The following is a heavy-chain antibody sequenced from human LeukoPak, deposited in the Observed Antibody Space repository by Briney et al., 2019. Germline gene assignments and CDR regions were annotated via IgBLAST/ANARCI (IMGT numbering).Heavy chain of an antibody. CDR2: ISYDGSNK. J-gene: IGHJ4*02. CDR1: GFTFISYG. V-gene: IGHV3-30*18. D-gene: IGHD5-18*01. Sequence: GGSLRLSCAASGFTFISYGMHWVRQAPGKGLEWVAVISYDGSNKYYADSVKGRFTISRDNSKNTLYLQMNSLRAEDTAVYYCAKGRGGYSYGYLDYWGQGTLVTVSS. CDR3: AKGRGGYSYGYLDY.